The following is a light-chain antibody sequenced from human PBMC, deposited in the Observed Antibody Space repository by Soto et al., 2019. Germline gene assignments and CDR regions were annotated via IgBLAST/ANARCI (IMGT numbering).Light chain of an antibody. Sequence: DIVLTQSPGTLSLSPGERATLSCRASQSVSSSYLAWYQQKPGQAPRLLIYGASSRATGIPDRFSGSGSGTDFTLTISSLQSEDFAVYYCQQYDDWPPWTFGQGTKVDIK. J-gene: IGKJ1*01. CDR3: QQYDDWPPWT. CDR1: QSVSSSY. V-gene: IGKV3-20*01. CDR2: GAS.